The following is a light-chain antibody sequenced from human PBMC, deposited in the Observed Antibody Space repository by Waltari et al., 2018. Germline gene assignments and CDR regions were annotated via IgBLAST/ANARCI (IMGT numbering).Light chain of an antibody. CDR1: TLPRKF. CDR2: EDN. J-gene: IGLJ1*01. CDR3: SSVDSSFKGL. Sequence: SYELTQPPSVSVSPGQTARITCYGETLPRKFAYWYQPKSGQAPVLVVFEDNQRPSGIPGRCSGSISGTTATLTISGAQVEDEADYYCSSVDSSFKGLFGAGTKVTVL. V-gene: IGLV3-10*01.